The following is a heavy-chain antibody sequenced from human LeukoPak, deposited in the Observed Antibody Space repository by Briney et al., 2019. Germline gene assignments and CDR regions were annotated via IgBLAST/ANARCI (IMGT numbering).Heavy chain of an antibody. D-gene: IGHD5-18*01. CDR3: ALGGYSYGLYYGMDV. CDR1: GGTFISYA. CDR2: IIPIFGTA. V-gene: IGHV1-69*01. Sequence: SVKVSCKASGGTFISYAISWVRQAPGQGLEWMGWIIPIFGTANYAQKFQGRVTITADESTSTAYMELSSLRSEDTAVYYCALGGYSYGLYYGMDVWGQGTTVTVSS. J-gene: IGHJ6*02.